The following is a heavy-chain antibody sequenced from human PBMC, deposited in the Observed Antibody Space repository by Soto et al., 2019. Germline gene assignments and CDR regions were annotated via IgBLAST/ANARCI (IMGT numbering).Heavy chain of an antibody. CDR2: IGGGGDSI. CDR3: ATSHPRYYCYGMDV. V-gene: IGHV3-23*01. CDR1: GFTFSNYA. J-gene: IGHJ6*04. Sequence: GGSLRLSCAASGFTFSNYAMSWARQAPGKGLEWVSAIGGGGDSIYYADSVMGRFTISRDNSKNTLYLQMNSLRAEDTAVYYFATSHPRYYCYGMDVCDKGTTGTVSS.